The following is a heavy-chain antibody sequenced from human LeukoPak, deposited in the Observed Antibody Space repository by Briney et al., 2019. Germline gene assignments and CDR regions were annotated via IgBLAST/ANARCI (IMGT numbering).Heavy chain of an antibody. D-gene: IGHD5/OR15-5a*01. CDR3: ARMSRPYYYYYGMDV. J-gene: IGHJ6*02. CDR1: GGTFSSYA. CDR2: IIPIFGTA. V-gene: IGHV1-69*13. Sequence: ASVKVSCKASGGTFSSYAISWVRQAPGQGLEWMGGIIPIFGTANYAQKFQGMVTITADESTSTAYMELSSLRSEDTAVYYCARMSRPYYYYYGMDVWGQGTTVTVSS.